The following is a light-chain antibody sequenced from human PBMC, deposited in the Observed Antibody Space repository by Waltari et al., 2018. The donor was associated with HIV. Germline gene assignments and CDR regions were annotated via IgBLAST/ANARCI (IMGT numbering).Light chain of an antibody. CDR1: SSDVGSYNH. CDR2: EVS. CDR3: CSYARSGIP. Sequence: QSALTQPASVSGSFGQSITISCTGTSSDVGSYNHVSWYQYHPGKAPKPIIYEVSKRPSGVSNRFSGSKSGNTASLTVSGLQAEDEAHYYCCSYARSGIPFGGGTKLTVL. J-gene: IGLJ2*01. V-gene: IGLV2-23*02.